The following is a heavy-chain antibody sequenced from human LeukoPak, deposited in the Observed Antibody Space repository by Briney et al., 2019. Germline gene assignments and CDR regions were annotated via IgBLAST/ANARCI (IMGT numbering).Heavy chain of an antibody. J-gene: IGHJ4*02. CDR1: GYTFTSYG. CDR3: ARDIAAAAKGYLDY. CDR2: ISAYNGNT. D-gene: IGHD6-13*01. V-gene: IGHV1-18*01. Sequence: ASVKVSCKASGYTFTSYGIRWVRQAPGQGLEWMGWISAYNGNTNYAQKLQGRVTMTTDTSTSTAYMELRSLRSDDTAVYYCARDIAAAAKGYLDYWGQGTLVTVSS.